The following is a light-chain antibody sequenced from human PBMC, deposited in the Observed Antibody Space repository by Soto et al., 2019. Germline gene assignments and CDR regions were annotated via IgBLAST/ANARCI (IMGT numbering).Light chain of an antibody. J-gene: IGKJ4*01. CDR2: KAS. V-gene: IGKV1-5*03. CDR1: QSMSSW. Sequence: DIQMTQSPSTLSASVGDRGTITCQASQSMSSWLAWYQQKPGKAPKLLIYKASSLESGVPSRFSGSGSGTEFTLTISSLQPDDFATYYCQQYNSYSLTFGGGTKVDIK. CDR3: QQYNSYSLT.